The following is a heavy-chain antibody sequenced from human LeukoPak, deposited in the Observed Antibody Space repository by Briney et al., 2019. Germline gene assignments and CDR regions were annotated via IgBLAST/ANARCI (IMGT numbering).Heavy chain of an antibody. Sequence: GASVKVSCKASGGTFSSYAISWVRQAPGQGLEWMGRIIPILGIANYAQKFQGRVTITADKSTSTAYMELSSLRSEDTAVYYCARLWGGYSGYDYAAESADYWGQGTLVTVSS. CDR3: ARLWGGYSGYDYAAESADY. CDR1: GGTFSSYA. J-gene: IGHJ4*02. CDR2: IIPILGIA. D-gene: IGHD5-12*01. V-gene: IGHV1-69*04.